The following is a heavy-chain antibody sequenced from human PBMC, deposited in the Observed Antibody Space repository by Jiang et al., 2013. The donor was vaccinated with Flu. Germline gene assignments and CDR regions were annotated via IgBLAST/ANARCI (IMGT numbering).Heavy chain of an antibody. Sequence: LVQPGGSLRLSCTASGFIFSNYEMNWVRQAPGRGLEWLAHISSSIDTIYYSDSAKGRFIISRDNAKNSVYLEINSLRAEDTAIYYCAREGSAYYYDRSGYPHLDLWGHGTLVTVSS. CDR2: ISSSIDTI. CDR1: GFIFSNYE. V-gene: IGHV3-48*03. CDR3: AREGSAYYYDRSGYPHLDL. J-gene: IGHJ5*02. D-gene: IGHD3-22*01.